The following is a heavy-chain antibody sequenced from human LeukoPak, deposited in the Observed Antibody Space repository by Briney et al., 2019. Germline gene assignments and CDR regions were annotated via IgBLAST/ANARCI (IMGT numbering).Heavy chain of an antibody. Sequence: GSSLRLSCAASGFTFSNYAMHWVRQAPGRGLEWVAILSSAGTNKDYADSVKGRFTISRDNSKNTLYLQMDSLRVEDTAVYSCARDRPSTVFGVADYYYMDVWGKGTTVTVSS. CDR3: ARDRPSTVFGVADYYYMDV. CDR1: GFTFSNYA. CDR2: LSSAGTNK. V-gene: IGHV3-30*04. D-gene: IGHD3-3*01. J-gene: IGHJ6*03.